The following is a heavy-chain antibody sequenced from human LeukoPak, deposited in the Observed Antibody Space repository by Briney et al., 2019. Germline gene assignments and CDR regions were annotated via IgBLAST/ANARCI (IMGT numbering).Heavy chain of an antibody. D-gene: IGHD7-27*01. J-gene: IGHJ4*02. V-gene: IGHV4-38-2*02. CDR1: GYSISSGYY. Sequence: SETLSLTCTVSGYSISSGYYWGWIRQPPGKGLEWIGSIYHSGSTYYNPSLKSRVTISVDTSKNQFSLKLSSVTAADTAVYYCARWGRDFDYWGQGTLVTVSS. CDR2: IYHSGST. CDR3: ARWGRDFDY.